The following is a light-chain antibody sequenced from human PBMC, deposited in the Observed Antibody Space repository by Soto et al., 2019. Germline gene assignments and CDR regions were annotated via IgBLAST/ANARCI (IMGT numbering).Light chain of an antibody. J-gene: IGKJ1*01. CDR3: QQYGDSPWT. CDR1: QTVSSNF. Sequence: EIVLTQSPATLSVSPGERATLSCRASQTVSSNFLAWYQREPGQAPRLLIYGASSRATGIPDRFSGSGSGTDFTLTISRLEPEDFALYYCQQYGDSPWTFGQGTKVDIK. CDR2: GAS. V-gene: IGKV3-20*01.